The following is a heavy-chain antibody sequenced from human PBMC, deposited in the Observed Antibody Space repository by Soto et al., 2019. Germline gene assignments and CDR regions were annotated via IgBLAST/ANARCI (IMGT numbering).Heavy chain of an antibody. CDR3: ATSPPVYY. J-gene: IGHJ4*02. Sequence: SVKVSCKASGYTFTSYYMHWVRQAPGQGLEWMGRIIPILGIANYAQKFQGRVTITADKSTSTAYMELSSLRSEDTAVYYCATSPPVYYWGQGTLVTVSS. CDR1: GYTFTSYY. D-gene: IGHD3-16*01. CDR2: IIPILGIA. V-gene: IGHV1-69*02.